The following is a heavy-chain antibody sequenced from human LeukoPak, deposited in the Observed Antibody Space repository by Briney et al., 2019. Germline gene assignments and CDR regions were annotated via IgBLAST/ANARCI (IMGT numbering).Heavy chain of an antibody. D-gene: IGHD2-15*01. J-gene: IGHJ5*02. CDR2: TYCSSKWYN. Sequence: SQTLSLACAICGCSVSSNSAAWNWIRQSPSRGLEWLGRTYCSSKWYNDYAVSVKSRITINPDTSKNQFSLQLNSVTPEDTAVYYCARDVHPPYCSGGSCYSGVWFDPWGQGTLVTVSS. CDR1: GCSVSSNSAA. CDR3: ARDVHPPYCSGGSCYSGVWFDP. V-gene: IGHV6-1*01.